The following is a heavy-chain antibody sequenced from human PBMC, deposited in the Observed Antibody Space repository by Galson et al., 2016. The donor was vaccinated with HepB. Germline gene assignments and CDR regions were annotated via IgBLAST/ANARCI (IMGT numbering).Heavy chain of an antibody. J-gene: IGHJ3*02. CDR1: GFTLRSYK. Sequence: SLRLSCAASGFTLRSYKMNWVRQPPGKGLEWVSYISRSGSTIYYADSVKGRFTISRDNAKNSLYLQMKSLRDEDTAVYYCARDYGDYGDAFDIWGQGTMVTVSS. D-gene: IGHD4-17*01. V-gene: IGHV3-48*02. CDR2: ISRSGSTI. CDR3: ARDYGDYGDAFDI.